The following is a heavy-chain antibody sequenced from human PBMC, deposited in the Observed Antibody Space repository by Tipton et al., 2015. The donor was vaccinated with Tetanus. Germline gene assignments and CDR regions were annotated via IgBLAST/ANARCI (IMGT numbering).Heavy chain of an antibody. D-gene: IGHD5-12*01. V-gene: IGHV4-39*01. CDR1: GDSTRNINYY. CDR2: IYYSGNT. Sequence: TLSLTCAVSGDSTRNINYYWGWVRQPPGKGLEWLASIYYSGNTYYNPSLRSRLTISLDTAKNQFSLKMQSVTGAGTALYFCARQGMTGYEIFDNWGRGTQVTVSP. J-gene: IGHJ4*02. CDR3: ARQGMTGYEIFDN.